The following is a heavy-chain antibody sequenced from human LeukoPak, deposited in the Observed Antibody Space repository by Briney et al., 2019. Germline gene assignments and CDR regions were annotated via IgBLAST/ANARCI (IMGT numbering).Heavy chain of an antibody. CDR1: AFSFNDYA. J-gene: IGHJ5*02. CDR2: IYYSGST. Sequence: LRLSCAASAFSFNDYAMHWIRQPPGKGLEWIGYIYYSGSTYYNPSLKSRVTISVDTSKNQLSLKLSSVTAADTAVYYCARESNYCGSGTGWFDPWGQGTLVTVSS. D-gene: IGHD3-10*01. CDR3: ARESNYCGSGTGWFDP. V-gene: IGHV4-30-4*07.